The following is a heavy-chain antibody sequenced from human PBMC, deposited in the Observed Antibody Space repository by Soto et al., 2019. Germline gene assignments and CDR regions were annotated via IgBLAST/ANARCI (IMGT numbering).Heavy chain of an antibody. CDR3: ASGDIVGNWFDP. CDR1: GGSISSSSYY. J-gene: IGHJ5*02. V-gene: IGHV4-39*01. D-gene: IGHD2-15*01. Sequence: PSETLSLTCTVSGGSISSSSYYWGWIRQPPGKGLEWIGSIYYSGSTYYNPSLKSRVTISVDTSKNQFSLKLSSVTAADTAVYYCASGDIVGNWFDPWGQGTLVTVSS. CDR2: IYYSGST.